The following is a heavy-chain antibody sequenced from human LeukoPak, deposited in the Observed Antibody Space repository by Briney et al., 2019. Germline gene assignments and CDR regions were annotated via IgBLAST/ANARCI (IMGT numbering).Heavy chain of an antibody. Sequence: GGSLRLSCVASGFTLSSYNMKWVRQAPGKRLEWVSSISWRSSDIEYADSVKGRFTISRDIDKKSLYLQMNSLRVEDTAVYYCARGVWDIVVVPHPDFDYWGQGTLVTVSS. CDR2: ISWRSSDI. V-gene: IGHV3-21*01. CDR3: ARGVWDIVVVPHPDFDY. CDR1: GFTLSSYN. J-gene: IGHJ4*02. D-gene: IGHD2-2*01.